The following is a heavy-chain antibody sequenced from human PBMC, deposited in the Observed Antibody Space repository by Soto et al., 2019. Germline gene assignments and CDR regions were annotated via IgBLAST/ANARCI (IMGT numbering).Heavy chain of an antibody. D-gene: IGHD6-19*01. J-gene: IGHJ4*02. CDR2: IYDSGST. Sequence: QVELQESGPGLVKPSQTLSLTCTVSGGSISSGGYYWSWVRQHPGKGLEWIGYIYDSGSTYYNPSLKIRVTISIDTSKNQSSLKLTSVTAADTAVYYCASQATGWYPDYWGQGTLVTVSS. V-gene: IGHV4-31*03. CDR3: ASQATGWYPDY. CDR1: GGSISSGGYY.